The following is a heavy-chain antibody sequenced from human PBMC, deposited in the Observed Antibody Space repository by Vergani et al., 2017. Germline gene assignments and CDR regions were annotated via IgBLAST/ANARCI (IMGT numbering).Heavy chain of an antibody. CDR1: GFTFDDYA. J-gene: IGHJ4*02. D-gene: IGHD4-17*01. V-gene: IGHV3-9*01. Sequence: EVQLVESGGGLVQPGRSLRLSCAASGFTFDDYAMHWVRQAPGKGLEWVSGISWNSGSIGYADSVKGRFTISRDNAKNSLYLQMNSLRAEDTALYYCAKGDYMTTVTHIDYWGQGTLVTVSS. CDR3: AKGDYMTTVTHIDY. CDR2: ISWNSGSI.